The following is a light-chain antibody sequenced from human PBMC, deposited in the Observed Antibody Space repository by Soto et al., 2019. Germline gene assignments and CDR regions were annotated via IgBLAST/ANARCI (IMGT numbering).Light chain of an antibody. V-gene: IGKV3-15*01. CDR2: GAS. CDR3: QQYNNWPRT. J-gene: IGKJ2*01. CDR1: QSVSSN. Sequence: EIVMTQSPATLSVSPGERATLSCRASQSVSSNLAWYQQKPGQAPRLLIYGASTRATGVPARFSGSGSGTEFTLTISSLQSEDFAVYYCQQYNNWPRTFGHGTKLEIK.